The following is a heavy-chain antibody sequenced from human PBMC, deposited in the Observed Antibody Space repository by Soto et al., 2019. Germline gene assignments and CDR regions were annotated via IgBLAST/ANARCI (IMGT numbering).Heavy chain of an antibody. J-gene: IGHJ6*02. Sequence: SVKVSCKASGGTFSSYAISWVRQAPGQGLEWTGGIIPIFGTANYAQKFQGRVTITADESTSTAYMELSSLRSEDTAVYYCARGTAGYNWNDDYYYGMDVWGQVTTVTVPS. V-gene: IGHV1-69*13. CDR1: GGTFSSYA. D-gene: IGHD1-20*01. CDR2: IIPIFGTA. CDR3: ARGTAGYNWNDDYYYGMDV.